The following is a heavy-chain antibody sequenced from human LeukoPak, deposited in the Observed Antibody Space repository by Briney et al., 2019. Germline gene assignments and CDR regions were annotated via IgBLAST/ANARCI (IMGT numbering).Heavy chain of an antibody. CDR1: GGTFSSYT. D-gene: IGHD3-22*01. V-gene: IGHV1-69*02. Sequence: SVKVSCKASGGTFSSYTISWVRQAPGQGLEWMGRIIPILGIANYAQKFQGRVTITADKSTSTAYMELSSLRSKDTAVYYCARVNYYDSSGFDYWGQGTLVTVSS. J-gene: IGHJ4*02. CDR3: ARVNYYDSSGFDY. CDR2: IIPILGIA.